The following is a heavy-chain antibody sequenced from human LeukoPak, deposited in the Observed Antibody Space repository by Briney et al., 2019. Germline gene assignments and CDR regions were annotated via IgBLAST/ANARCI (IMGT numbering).Heavy chain of an antibody. J-gene: IGHJ4*02. Sequence: ASVKVSCKASGYTLTSYGISWVRQAPGQGLEWMGWISAYNGNTNYAQKLQGRVTMTTDTSTSTAYMELRSLRSDDTAVYYCARVRQYSSGWYSRGYFDYWGQGTLVTVSS. CDR2: ISAYNGNT. D-gene: IGHD6-19*01. CDR3: ARVRQYSSGWYSRGYFDY. CDR1: GYTLTSYG. V-gene: IGHV1-18*01.